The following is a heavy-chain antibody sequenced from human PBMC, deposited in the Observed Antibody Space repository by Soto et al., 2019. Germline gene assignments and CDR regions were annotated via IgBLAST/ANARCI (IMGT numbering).Heavy chain of an antibody. V-gene: IGHV4-59*01. CDR1: GGSISSYY. CDR3: ARTHFDWLSLYINRFDP. D-gene: IGHD3-9*01. Sequence: PSETLSLTCTVSGGSISSYYWSWIWQPPGKGLEWIGYIYYSGSTNYNPSLKSRVTISVDTSKNQFSLKLSSVTAADTAVYYCARTHFDWLSLYINRFDPWGQGTLVTVSS. J-gene: IGHJ5*02. CDR2: IYYSGST.